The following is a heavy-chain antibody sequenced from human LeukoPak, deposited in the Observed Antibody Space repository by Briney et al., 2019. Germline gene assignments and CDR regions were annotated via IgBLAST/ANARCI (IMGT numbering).Heavy chain of an antibody. CDR2: INPSGGST. CDR3: AREGVYGDYSVEPPIQDDY. D-gene: IGHD4-17*01. J-gene: IGHJ4*02. V-gene: IGHV1-46*01. Sequence: ASVKVSCKASGYTFTSYYMHWVRQAPGQGLEWMGIINPSGGSTSYAQKFQGRVTMIRDTSTSTVYMELSSLRSEDTAVYYCAREGVYGDYSVEPPIQDDYWGQGTLVTVSS. CDR1: GYTFTSYY.